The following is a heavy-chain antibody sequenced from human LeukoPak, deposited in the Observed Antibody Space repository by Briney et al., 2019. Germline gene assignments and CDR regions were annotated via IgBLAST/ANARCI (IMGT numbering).Heavy chain of an antibody. Sequence: ASVKVSCKASGYTFTSYGISWVRQAPGQGLEWMGWSSAYNGNTNYAQKLQGRVTMTTDTSTSTAHMELRSLRSDDMAVYYCARDLPPDIVATNAFDYWGQGTLVTVSS. CDR3: ARDLPPDIVATNAFDY. CDR1: GYTFTSYG. V-gene: IGHV1-18*03. J-gene: IGHJ4*02. D-gene: IGHD5-12*01. CDR2: SSAYNGNT.